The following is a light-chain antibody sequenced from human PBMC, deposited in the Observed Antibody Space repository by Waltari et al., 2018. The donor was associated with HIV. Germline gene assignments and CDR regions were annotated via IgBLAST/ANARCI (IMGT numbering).Light chain of an antibody. CDR3: ATWDDSLSVVI. CDR1: SSNIGSQS. V-gene: IGLV1-47*01. CDR2: KDD. Sequence: QSVLTQPPSVSGTLGQRVTMSCSGSSSNIGSQSVYWYQQFPRKAPKPLIFKDDQRPAGVPARLSGLRSGTSASLAVSGLRSEDEADYYCATWDDSLSVVIFGGGTNLTVL. J-gene: IGLJ2*01.